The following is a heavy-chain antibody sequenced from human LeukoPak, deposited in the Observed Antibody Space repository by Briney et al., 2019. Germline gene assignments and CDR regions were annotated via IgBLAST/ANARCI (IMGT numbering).Heavy chain of an antibody. CDR3: ARDRSSGWYFDY. CDR1: GGSISSYY. J-gene: IGHJ4*02. D-gene: IGHD6-19*01. V-gene: IGHV4-59*01. CDR2: IYYSGST. Sequence: SETLSLTCTVSGGSISSYYWSWIRQPPGKGLESIGYIYYSGSTNYNPSLKSRVTISVDTSKNQFSLKLSSVTAADTAVYYCARDRSSGWYFDYWGQGTLVTVSS.